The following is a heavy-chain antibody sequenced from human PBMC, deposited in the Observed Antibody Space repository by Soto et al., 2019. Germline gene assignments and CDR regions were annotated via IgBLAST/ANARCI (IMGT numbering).Heavy chain of an antibody. D-gene: IGHD6-13*01. CDR3: AGAAGHDRDFNY. Sequence: QVQLVQSGAEVKKPGSSVKVSCKASGGTFSSDSFSWVRQAPGQGLEWMGGIIPMFDTPIYAQKFQDRVTFTAAESTSRAYMKLSSLGSGDTALFYCAGAAGHDRDFNYWGQGSLVTVSS. V-gene: IGHV1-69*12. J-gene: IGHJ4*02. CDR1: GGTFSSDS. CDR2: IIPMFDTP.